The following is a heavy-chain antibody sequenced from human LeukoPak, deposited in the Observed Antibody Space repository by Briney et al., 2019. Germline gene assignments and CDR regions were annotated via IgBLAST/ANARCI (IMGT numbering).Heavy chain of an antibody. Sequence: PGGSLRLSCAASGFTVSSNYMSWVRQAPGKGLEWIGYIYYSGSTNYNPSLKSRVTISVDTSKNQFSLKLSSVTAADTAVYYCARGGRDGYNYAFDIWGQGTMVTVSS. J-gene: IGHJ3*02. CDR1: GFTVSSNY. CDR2: IYYSGST. D-gene: IGHD5-24*01. CDR3: ARGGRDGYNYAFDI. V-gene: IGHV4-59*02.